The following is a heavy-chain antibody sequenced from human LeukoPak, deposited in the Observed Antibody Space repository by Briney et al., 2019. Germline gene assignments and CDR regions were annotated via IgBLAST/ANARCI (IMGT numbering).Heavy chain of an antibody. CDR2: ISAYNGNT. J-gene: IGHJ4*02. D-gene: IGHD1-20*01. Sequence: ASVKVSCKASGYTFTSYGNSWVRQAPGQGLEWMGWISAYNGNTNYAQKLQGRVTMTTDTSTSTAYMELRSLRSDDTAVYYCARVPGGIIAAADNPYNWNDQLDYWGQGTLVTVSS. CDR1: GYTFTSYG. CDR3: ARVPGGIIAAADNPYNWNDQLDY. V-gene: IGHV1-18*01.